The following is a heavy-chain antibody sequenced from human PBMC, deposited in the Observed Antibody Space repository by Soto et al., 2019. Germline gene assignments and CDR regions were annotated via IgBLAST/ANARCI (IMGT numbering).Heavy chain of an antibody. CDR1: GYIFTTYG. D-gene: IGHD3-10*01. V-gene: IGHV1-18*01. CDR2: ISAHNGNT. J-gene: IGHJ4*02. Sequence: VHLVQSGAEVKKPGASVKVSCKGSGYIFTTYGITWVRQAPGQGLEWMGWISAHNGNTNYAQKLQGRVTVTRDTSTSTAYMELMNLRSDDTAVYYCARGRYGEYWGQGALVTVSS. CDR3: ARGRYGEY.